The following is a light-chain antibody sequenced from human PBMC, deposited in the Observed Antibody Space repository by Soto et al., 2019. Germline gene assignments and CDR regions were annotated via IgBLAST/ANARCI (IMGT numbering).Light chain of an antibody. Sequence: DIPMTHSPSSLSESIVDRVTITCRTSQSITDYLNWYQQKPGKAPKFLIYAASSLQSGVPSRFSGSGSGTDFTLTISSLQPEDSATYYCHQSYSSPRTFGQGTKVDI. CDR3: HQSYSSPRT. J-gene: IGKJ1*01. CDR1: QSITDY. CDR2: AAS. V-gene: IGKV1-39*01.